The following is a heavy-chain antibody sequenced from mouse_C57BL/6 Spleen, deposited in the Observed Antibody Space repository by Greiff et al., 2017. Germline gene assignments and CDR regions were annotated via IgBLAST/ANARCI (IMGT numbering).Heavy chain of an antibody. CDR3: ARRSGPVVEL. V-gene: IGHV1-55*01. J-gene: IGHJ2*01. Sequence: VQLQQPGAELVKPGASVKMSCKASGYTFTSYWITWVKQRPGQGLEWIGDIYPGSGSTNYNEKFKSKATLTVDTSSSTAYMQISSLTSEDSAVYYCARRSGPVVELWGQGTTLTVSS. CDR1: GYTFTSYW. D-gene: IGHD1-1*01. CDR2: IYPGSGST.